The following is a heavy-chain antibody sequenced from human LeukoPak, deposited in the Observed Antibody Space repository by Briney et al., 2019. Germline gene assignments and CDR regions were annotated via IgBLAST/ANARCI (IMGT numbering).Heavy chain of an antibody. CDR1: GFTFDDYA. D-gene: IGHD3-22*01. CDR2: ISWNSGTI. CDR3: GKGDSSGHQPPDY. V-gene: IGHV3-9*01. J-gene: IGHJ4*02. Sequence: PGRSLRLSCVASGFTFDDYAMHWVRQAPGKGLEWVSGISWNSGTIGYADSVKGRFTISRDNAKNSLYLQMNSLRTEDTAFYYCGKGDSSGHQPPDYWGQGTLVTVSS.